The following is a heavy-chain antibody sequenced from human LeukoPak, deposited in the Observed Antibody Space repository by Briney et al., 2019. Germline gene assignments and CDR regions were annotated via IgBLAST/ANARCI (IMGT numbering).Heavy chain of an antibody. V-gene: IGHV4-34*01. CDR1: GGSFSGYY. J-gene: IGHJ4*02. Sequence: PSETLSLTCAVYGGSFSGYYWSWILQPPGKGLEWIGEINHSGSTNYNPSLKSRVTISVDTSKNQFSLKLSSVTAADTAVYYCARGLQLTGDYWGQGTLVTVSS. CDR2: INHSGST. CDR3: ARGLQLTGDY. D-gene: IGHD6-13*01.